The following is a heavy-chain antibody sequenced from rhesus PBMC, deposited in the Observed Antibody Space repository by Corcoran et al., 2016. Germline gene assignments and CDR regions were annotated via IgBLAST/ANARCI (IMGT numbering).Heavy chain of an antibody. V-gene: IGHV4-122*02. CDR2: ITYSGST. CDR1: GGSISSGYY. D-gene: IGHD6-31*01. Sequence: QVQLQESGPGLVKPSETLSLTCAVSGGSISSGYYWSWIRQPPGKGLEWIGYITYSGSTSNNPSLKSRVTISRDTSKNQFSLKLSSVTAADTAVYYCARDLIAAAGSDWGQGVLVTVSS. CDR3: ARDLIAAAGSD. J-gene: IGHJ4*01.